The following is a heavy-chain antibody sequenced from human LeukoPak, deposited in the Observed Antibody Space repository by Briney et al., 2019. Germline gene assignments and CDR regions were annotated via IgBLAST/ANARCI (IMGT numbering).Heavy chain of an antibody. CDR3: AREDNPLWFDP. J-gene: IGHJ5*02. CDR1: EFSFSNCA. D-gene: IGHD1-1*01. V-gene: IGHV3-30-3*01. Sequence: GGSLRLSCAASEFSFSNCAMYWVRQGPGKGLEWLAVISYDGSIRYYADSVKGRFTISRDNSNNTVHLQMNSLRPDDSALYYCAREDNPLWFDPWGQGTLVTVSS. CDR2: ISYDGSIR.